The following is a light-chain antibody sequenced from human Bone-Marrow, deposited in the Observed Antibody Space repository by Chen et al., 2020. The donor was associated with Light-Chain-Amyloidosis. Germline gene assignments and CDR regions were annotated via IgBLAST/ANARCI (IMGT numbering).Light chain of an antibody. Sequence: QSALTQPASVSGSPGQSITIPCTGTSSDVGGDNHFSWYQQHPDKAPKLMIYEVTNRPSWVPDRFSGSKSDNSASLTISGLQPEDEADYFCSSYTITNTLVFGSGTRVTVL. V-gene: IGLV2-14*01. CDR1: SSDVGGDNH. CDR2: EVT. CDR3: SSYTITNTLV. J-gene: IGLJ1*01.